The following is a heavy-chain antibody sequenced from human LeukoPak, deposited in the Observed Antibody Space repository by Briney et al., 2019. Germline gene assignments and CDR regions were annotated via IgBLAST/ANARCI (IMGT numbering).Heavy chain of an antibody. Sequence: ASVKVSCKASGYTFTSYGISWVRQAPGQGLEWMGWMNPNSGNTGYAQKFQGRVTMTRNTSISTAYMELSSLRSEDTAVYYCATEMIFGVVISDYWGQGTLVTVSS. CDR1: GYTFTSYG. CDR3: ATEMIFGVVISDY. V-gene: IGHV1-8*02. D-gene: IGHD3-3*01. CDR2: MNPNSGNT. J-gene: IGHJ4*02.